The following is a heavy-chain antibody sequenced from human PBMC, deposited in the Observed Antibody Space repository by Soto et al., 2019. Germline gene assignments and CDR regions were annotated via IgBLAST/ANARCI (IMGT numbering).Heavy chain of an antibody. CDR2: IIPIFGTA. D-gene: IGHD3-3*01. V-gene: IGHV1-69*13. J-gene: IGHJ6*02. CDR1: GGTFSSYA. CDR3: ATYYDFWSGYSNNGMDV. Sequence: ASVKVSCKASGGTFSSYAISWVRQAPGQGLEWMGGIIPIFGTANYAQKFQGRVTITADESTSTAYMELSSLRSEDTAVYYCATYYDFWSGYSNNGMDVWGQGTTVTVSS.